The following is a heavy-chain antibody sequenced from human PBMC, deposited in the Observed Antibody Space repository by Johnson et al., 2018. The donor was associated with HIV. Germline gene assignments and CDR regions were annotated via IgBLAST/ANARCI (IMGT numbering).Heavy chain of an antibody. CDR2: INWNGGST. D-gene: IGHD3-10*01. J-gene: IGHJ3*02. Sequence: VQLVESGGGVVRPGRSLRLSCAASGFTFDDYGMTWVRQPPGKGLEWVSGINWNGGSTGYADYVKGRFTISRDNAKNSLYLQMNSLRAEDTALYYCARDRGVRGAHDGFDIWCQGTMVTVSS. V-gene: IGHV3-20*04. CDR1: GFTFDDYG. CDR3: ARDRGVRGAHDGFDI.